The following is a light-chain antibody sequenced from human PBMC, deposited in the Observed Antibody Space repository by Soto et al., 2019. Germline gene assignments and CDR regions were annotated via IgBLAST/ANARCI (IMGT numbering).Light chain of an antibody. V-gene: IGLV2-14*01. CDR1: SSDVGGYNY. J-gene: IGLJ2*01. CDR3: SSYTSSSTLVV. CDR2: DVS. Sequence: QSALTQPASVSRSPGQSITISCTGTSSDVGGYNYVSWYQQHPGKAPKLMIYDVSNRPSGVSNRFSGSKSGNTASLTISGLQAEDEADYYCSSYTSSSTLVVFGGGTKLTVL.